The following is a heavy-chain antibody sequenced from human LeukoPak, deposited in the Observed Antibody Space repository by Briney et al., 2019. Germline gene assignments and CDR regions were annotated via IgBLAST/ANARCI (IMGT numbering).Heavy chain of an antibody. J-gene: IGHJ5*02. V-gene: IGHV3-9*01. CDR1: GFTFDDYA. CDR3: AKDGRRHAAADNWFDP. Sequence: GGSLRLSCAASGFTFDDYAMHWVRQAPGKGLEWVSGISWNSGSIGYADSVKGRFTISRDNAKNSLYLQMNSLRAEDTALYYCAKDGRRHAAADNWFDPWGQGTLVTVSS. D-gene: IGHD6-13*01. CDR2: ISWNSGSI.